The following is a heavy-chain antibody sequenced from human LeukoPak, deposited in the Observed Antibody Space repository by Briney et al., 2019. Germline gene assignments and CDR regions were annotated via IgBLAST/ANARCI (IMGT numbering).Heavy chain of an antibody. V-gene: IGHV3-21*01. J-gene: IGHJ4*02. CDR3: TRDYY. CDR2: ISSSSNYV. Sequence: GGSLRLSCAVSGFTFSDFAMNWVRQAPGKGLEWVSSISSSSNYVYNAASVQGRFTISRDNTKNSLYLQMNSLRAEDTAVYYCTRDYYWGQGTLVTVSS. CDR1: GFTFSDFA.